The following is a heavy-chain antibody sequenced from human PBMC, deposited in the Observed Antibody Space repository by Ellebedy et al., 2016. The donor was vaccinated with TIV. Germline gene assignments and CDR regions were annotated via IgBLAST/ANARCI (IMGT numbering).Heavy chain of an antibody. J-gene: IGHJ1*01. CDR1: GYSFARHW. CDR2: IYPGDSDT. D-gene: IGHD6-6*01. V-gene: IGHV5-51*01. Sequence: KVSCKGSGYSFARHWIGWVRQMPGKGLEWVGIIYPGDSDTRYSPSFQGQVTISADKSTSTAYLQWSSLKASDTAMYYCAKYPEFSSSSEYFQHWGQGTLVTVSS. CDR3: AKYPEFSSSSEYFQH.